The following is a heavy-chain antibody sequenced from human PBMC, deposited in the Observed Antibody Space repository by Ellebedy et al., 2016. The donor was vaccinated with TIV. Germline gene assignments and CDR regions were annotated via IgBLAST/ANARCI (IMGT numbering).Heavy chain of an antibody. D-gene: IGHD5-12*01. V-gene: IGHV3-30-3*01. Sequence: GGSLRLXXAPSGFILGSYGMHWVRQAPGKGLEWVTVISYEGSNEYYADSVKGRFTISRDNSKNTLYLQMDSLRPEDTAIYYSAKDESGGDLPRPFDHWGQGTLVTVSS. CDR1: GFILGSYG. J-gene: IGHJ4*02. CDR3: AKDESGGDLPRPFDH. CDR2: ISYEGSNE.